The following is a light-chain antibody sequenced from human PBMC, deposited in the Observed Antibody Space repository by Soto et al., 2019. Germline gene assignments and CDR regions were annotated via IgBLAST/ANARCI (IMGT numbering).Light chain of an antibody. Sequence: QSALTQPPSVSGSPGQSITISCKGTSSDVGGNDYVSWYQHHPDKAPKLIIFEVRNRPSGVTSRFSGSKSGNTASLTISGLQAEDEADYSCSSYTTSKTLLFGSGTKLTVL. CDR3: SSYTTSKTLL. CDR1: SSDVGGNDY. CDR2: EVR. J-gene: IGLJ1*01. V-gene: IGLV2-14*01.